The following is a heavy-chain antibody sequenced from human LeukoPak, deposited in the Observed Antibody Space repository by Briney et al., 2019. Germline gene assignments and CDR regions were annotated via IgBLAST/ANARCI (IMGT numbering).Heavy chain of an antibody. V-gene: IGHV3-23*01. J-gene: IGHJ6*03. CDR2: ISGSGSST. D-gene: IGHD4/OR15-4a*01. CDR3: AKHGANYYYYMDV. CDR1: GFTFSSYA. Sequence: PGGSLRLSCAASGFTFSSYAMSWVRQAPGKGLEWVSPISGSGSSTYYADSVKGRFTISRDNSKNTLYLQMNSLRAEDTAVYYCAKHGANYYYYMDVWGKGTTVTVSS.